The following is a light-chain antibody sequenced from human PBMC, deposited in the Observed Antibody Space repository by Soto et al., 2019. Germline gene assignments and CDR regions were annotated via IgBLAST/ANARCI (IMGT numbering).Light chain of an antibody. CDR3: QTWGTGIQV. CDR1: SGHSTYA. CDR2: LNSDGSH. J-gene: IGLJ3*02. V-gene: IGLV4-69*01. Sequence: QSVLTQSPSASASLGASVKLTCTLSSGHSTYAIAWHQQQPEKGPRYLMKLNSDGSHSKGDGIPDRFLGSSSGAVRYLTISSLQSEDEADYYCQTWGTGIQVFGGGTKVTVL.